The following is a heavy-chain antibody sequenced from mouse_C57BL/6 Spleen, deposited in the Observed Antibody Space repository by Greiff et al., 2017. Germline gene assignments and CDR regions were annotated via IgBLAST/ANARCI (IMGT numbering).Heavy chain of an antibody. Sequence: EVKLMVSWGGLVKPGRSLKLSCAASGMHWVRQAPEKGLEWVAYISSSSSTIYYADTVKGRCTISSDNAKDTLFLQMTILRSEDTAMYFCARYYGSSTYRYFDVWGTGTRVTVSS. J-gene: IGHJ1*03. CDR3: ARYYGSSTYRYFDV. D-gene: IGHD1-1*01. CDR2: ISSSSSTI. CDR1: G. V-gene: IGHV5-17*01.